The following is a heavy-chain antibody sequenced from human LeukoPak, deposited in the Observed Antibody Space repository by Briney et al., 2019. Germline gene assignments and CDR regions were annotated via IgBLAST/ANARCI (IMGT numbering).Heavy chain of an antibody. CDR1: GGSISSYY. J-gene: IGHJ4*02. CDR3: ARTVYSSSWYKWAYFDY. Sequence: PSETLSLTCTVSGGSISSYYWSWIRQPPGKGLEWIGYIYYSGSTNYNPSLKSRVTISVDTSKNQFSLRLNSVSAADTAVYYCARTVYSSSWYKWAYFDYWGQGTLVTVSS. D-gene: IGHD6-13*01. V-gene: IGHV4-59*01. CDR2: IYYSGST.